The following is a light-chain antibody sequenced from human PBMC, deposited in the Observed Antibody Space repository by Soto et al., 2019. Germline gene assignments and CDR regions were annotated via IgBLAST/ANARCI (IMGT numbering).Light chain of an antibody. J-gene: IGLJ1*01. Sequence: QPVLTQPPSASASLGASVTLTCTLSSGYSNYKVDWYQQRPGKGPRFVMRVGTGETEGSKGDGIPDRFSVLGSGLNRYMTIKNIQEEDESDYYCGADHGSGSTFVYVFGTGTKVTVL. CDR1: SGYSNYK. CDR3: GADHGSGSTFVYV. V-gene: IGLV9-49*01. CDR2: VGTGETEG.